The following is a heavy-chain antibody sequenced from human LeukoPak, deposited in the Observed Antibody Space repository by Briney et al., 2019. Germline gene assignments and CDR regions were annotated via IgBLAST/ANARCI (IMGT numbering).Heavy chain of an antibody. D-gene: IGHD3-16*01. V-gene: IGHV4-38-2*02. J-gene: IGHJ3*02. CDR3: ARLRGSRKTDAFDI. CDR2: IYHSGST. CDR1: GYSISSGYY. Sequence: SETLSLTCTVSGYSISSGYYWDWIRQPPGKGLEWIGSIYHSGSTYYNPSLKSRVTISVDTSKNQFSLKLSSVTAADTAVYYCARLRGSRKTDAFDIWGQGTMVTVSS.